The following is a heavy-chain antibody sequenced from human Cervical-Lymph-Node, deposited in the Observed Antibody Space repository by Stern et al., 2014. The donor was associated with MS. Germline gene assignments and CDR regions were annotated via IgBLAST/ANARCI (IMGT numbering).Heavy chain of an antibody. CDR1: GFSFSSYS. CDR2: ITTSSITI. V-gene: IGHV3-48*04. Sequence: EVQLVESGGGLVQPGGSLRLSCAASGFSFSSYSMNWVRQAPGKGLEWVSYITTSSITIHYADSVKGRFTISRDNAKTALYLQMNSLRADDTAVYYCARDPPEYTPIWGQGTLVTVSS. D-gene: IGHD1-1*01. J-gene: IGHJ4*02. CDR3: ARDPPEYTPI.